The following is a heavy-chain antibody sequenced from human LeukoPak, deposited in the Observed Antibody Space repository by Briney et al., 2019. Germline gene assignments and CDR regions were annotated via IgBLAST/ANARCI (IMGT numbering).Heavy chain of an antibody. D-gene: IGHD1-26*01. CDR3: TRAESGSYYVDGHWNY. Sequence: GGSLRLSCTASGFTFGDYAMSWVRQAPGKGLEWVGFIRSKAYGGTTEYAASVKGRFTISRDDSKSIAYLQMNSLKTEDTAVYYCTRAESGSYYVDGHWNYWGQGTLVTVSS. CDR2: IRSKAYGGTT. J-gene: IGHJ4*02. V-gene: IGHV3-49*04. CDR1: GFTFGDYA.